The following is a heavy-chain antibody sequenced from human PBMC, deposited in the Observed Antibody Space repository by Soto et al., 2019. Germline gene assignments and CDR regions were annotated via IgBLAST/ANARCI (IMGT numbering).Heavy chain of an antibody. Sequence: EVQLVESGGGLVQPGGSLRLSCAASGFTFSSYWMSWVRQAPGKGLEWVANIKQDGSEKYYVDSVKGRFTISRDNDKNSLYLQMNSLRAEDTAVYYCARDESSSNPYFDYWGQGTLVTVSS. CDR3: ARDESSSNPYFDY. J-gene: IGHJ4*02. CDR1: GFTFSSYW. CDR2: IKQDGSEK. V-gene: IGHV3-7*05. D-gene: IGHD6-6*01.